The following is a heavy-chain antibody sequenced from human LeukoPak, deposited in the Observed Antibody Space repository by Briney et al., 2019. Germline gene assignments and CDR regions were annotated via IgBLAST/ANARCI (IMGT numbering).Heavy chain of an antibody. D-gene: IGHD6-13*01. CDR1: RGTFSSYA. CDR2: IIPIFGIA. CDR3: ARDELVPHP. J-gene: IGHJ5*02. Sequence: SMKGSCKASRGTFSSYAISWVRQAPGQGLEWMGRIIPIFGIANYAQKFQCRVTITGDKSTSTAYMELSSLSSEDTAVYYCARDELVPHPWGQGTLVTVS. V-gene: IGHV1-69*04.